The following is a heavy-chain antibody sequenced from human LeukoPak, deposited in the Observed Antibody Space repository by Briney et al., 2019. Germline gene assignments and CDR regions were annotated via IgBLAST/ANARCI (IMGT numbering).Heavy chain of an antibody. J-gene: IGHJ4*02. Sequence: QSGGSLRLSCAASGFTVSSSYVSWVRQAPGKGLEWVSVIYRDGSTYYTDSVKGRFTISRDNSKNTLSLQMNSLRAEDTAVYYCARGGGAYCGSDCHRNFDYWGQGTLVTVSS. V-gene: IGHV3-53*01. D-gene: IGHD2-21*02. CDR3: ARGGGAYCGSDCHRNFDY. CDR1: GFTVSSSY. CDR2: IYRDGST.